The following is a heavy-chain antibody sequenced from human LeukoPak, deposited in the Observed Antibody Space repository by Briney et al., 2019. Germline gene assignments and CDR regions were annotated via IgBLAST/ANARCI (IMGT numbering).Heavy chain of an antibody. CDR2: ISSSGSTI. CDR3: ARSNHCSGGSCYSAWFDP. V-gene: IGHV3-48*03. CDR1: GFTFSSYE. Sequence: GGSLRLSCAASGFTFSSYEMNWVRQAPGKGLEWVSYISSSGSTIYYADSVRGRFTISRDNAKNTLYLQMNSLRAEDTAVYYCARSNHCSGGSCYSAWFDPWGQGTLVTVSS. J-gene: IGHJ5*02. D-gene: IGHD2-15*01.